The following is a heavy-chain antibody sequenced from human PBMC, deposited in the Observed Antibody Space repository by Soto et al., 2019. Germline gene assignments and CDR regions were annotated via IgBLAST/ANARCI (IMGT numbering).Heavy chain of an antibody. CDR2: IGGGDDI. J-gene: IGHJ3*01. D-gene: IGHD3-3*02. CDR1: GFTFSNYA. V-gene: IGHV3-23*01. Sequence: VQLLESGGGLVQPGGSLRLSCEASGFTFSNYAMAWVRQTPGEGPEWVSTIGGGDDIFYAESVQGRFIISRDDSRSTMYLQMDTLRVEDTAIYFCAKDSISYNGIYDAFDVWGRGTVVTVSS. CDR3: AKDSISYNGIYDAFDV.